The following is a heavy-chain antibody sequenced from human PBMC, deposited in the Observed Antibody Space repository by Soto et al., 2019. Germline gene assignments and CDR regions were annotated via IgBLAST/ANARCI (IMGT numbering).Heavy chain of an antibody. D-gene: IGHD3-22*01. Sequence: SETLSLTCTVSGGSISSGNYYWSWIRQPPGKGLEWIGFIYYSGSTNYNPSLKSRVTISVDTSKNQFSLKLSSVTAADTAVYYCARLGYYDSSGYYVGYWGQGTLVTVSS. CDR2: IYYSGST. CDR3: ARLGYYDSSGYYVGY. J-gene: IGHJ4*02. V-gene: IGHV4-30-4*01. CDR1: GGSISSGNYY.